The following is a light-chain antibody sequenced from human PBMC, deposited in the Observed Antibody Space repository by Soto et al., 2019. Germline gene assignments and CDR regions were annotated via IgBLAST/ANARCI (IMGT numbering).Light chain of an antibody. J-gene: IGKJ4*01. CDR1: QGISSY. CDR2: AAS. Sequence: AIRMTQSPPSFSASTGDRVTITCRASQGISSYLAWYQQKPGKAPKLLIYAASTLQSGVPSRFSGSGSGTDFTLTISCLQSEDFATYYCQQRNNWPPTFGGGTKVDIK. V-gene: IGKV1-8*01. CDR3: QQRNNWPPT.